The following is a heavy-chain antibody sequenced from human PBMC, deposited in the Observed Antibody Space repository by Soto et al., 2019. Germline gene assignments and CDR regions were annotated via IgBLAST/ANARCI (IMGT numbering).Heavy chain of an antibody. CDR1: GGSFSGYY. D-gene: IGHD2-2*01. CDR2: INHSGST. CDR3: ARGRSKGIVVVPAAMRRHLHLAY. J-gene: IGHJ4*02. V-gene: IGHV4-34*01. Sequence: SETLSLTCAVYGGSFSGYYWSWIRQPPGKGLEWIGEINHSGSTNYNPSLKSRVTISVDTSKNQFSLKLSSVTAADTAVYYCARGRSKGIVVVPAAMRRHLHLAYWGQGTLVTVSS.